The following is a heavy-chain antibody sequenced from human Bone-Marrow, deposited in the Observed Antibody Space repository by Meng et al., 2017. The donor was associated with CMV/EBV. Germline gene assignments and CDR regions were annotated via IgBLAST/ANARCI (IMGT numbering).Heavy chain of an antibody. J-gene: IGHJ4*02. CDR3: ARWGSSSKRGFDY. CDR2: IYPGDSDT. Sequence: GESLKISCKGSGFSFTSYWIGWVRQTPGKGLEWVVIIYPGDSDTRYSPSFQGQVTISADKSNSTAYLQWSSLKASDTAMYYCARWGSSSKRGFDYWGQGTLVTVSS. V-gene: IGHV5-51*01. CDR1: GFSFTSYW. D-gene: IGHD6-6*01.